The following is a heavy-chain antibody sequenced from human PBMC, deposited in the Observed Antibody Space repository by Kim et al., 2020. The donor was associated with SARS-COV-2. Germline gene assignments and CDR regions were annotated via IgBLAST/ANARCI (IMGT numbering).Heavy chain of an antibody. V-gene: IGHV4-34*01. Sequence: SETLSLTCAVYGGSFSGYYWSWIRQPPGKGLEWIGEINHSGSTNYNPSLKSRVTISVDTSKNQFSLKLSSVTAADTAVYYCARGRRQGIAARRGELDYWGQGTLVTVSS. CDR2: INHSGST. J-gene: IGHJ4*02. D-gene: IGHD6-6*01. CDR3: ARGRRQGIAARRGELDY. CDR1: GGSFSGYY.